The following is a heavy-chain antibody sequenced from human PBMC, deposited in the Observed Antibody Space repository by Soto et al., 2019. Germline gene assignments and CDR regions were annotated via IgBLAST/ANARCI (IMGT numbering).Heavy chain of an antibody. CDR3: AKGGCSGGSCYPFDY. CDR2: ISGGGASA. D-gene: IGHD2-15*01. Sequence: GGSLRLSCAAPGFTFSHYAMSWVRQAPGKGLQWVSTISGGGASAYYADSVKGRFIISRDNSKNTLSLQMKSLRVDDTAVYYCAKGGCSGGSCYPFDYWGQGTLVTVSS. CDR1: GFTFSHYA. V-gene: IGHV3-23*01. J-gene: IGHJ4*02.